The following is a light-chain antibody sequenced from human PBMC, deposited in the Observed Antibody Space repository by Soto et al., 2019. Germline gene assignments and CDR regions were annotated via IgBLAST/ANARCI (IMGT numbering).Light chain of an antibody. V-gene: IGKV3-20*01. CDR2: GAS. CDR3: QQYGSSAWT. J-gene: IGKJ1*01. CDR1: QSVSSTY. Sequence: ELVLTQSPGTLSLSPGERATLSCRASQSVSSTYLAWYQQKPGQAPRLLIYGASSRATGIPDRFSGSGSGTDFTLTISRLEPEDFAVYYCQQYGSSAWTFGQGTKVDIQ.